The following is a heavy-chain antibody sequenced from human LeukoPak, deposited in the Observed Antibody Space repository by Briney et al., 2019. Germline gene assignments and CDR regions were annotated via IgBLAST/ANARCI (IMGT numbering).Heavy chain of an antibody. CDR2: ISWNGGST. D-gene: IGHD2-8*01. Sequence: PGGSLRLSCAASGFTFDDYGMSWVRQAPGRGLEWVSGISWNGGSTGYVDSVKGRFTLSRDNAKNSLYLQMNSLRDEDTALYYCARSGVGYCTNGVCFVDYWGQRTLVTVSS. CDR1: GFTFDDYG. V-gene: IGHV3-20*04. J-gene: IGHJ4*02. CDR3: ARSGVGYCTNGVCFVDY.